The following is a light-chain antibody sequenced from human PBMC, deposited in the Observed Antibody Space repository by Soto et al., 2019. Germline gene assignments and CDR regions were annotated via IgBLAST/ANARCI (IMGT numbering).Light chain of an antibody. CDR3: AAWDVSLNVVV. V-gene: IGLV1-47*01. Sequence: QSVLTQPPSASGTPGQRVTFSCSGSSSNIGSNYVFWYQHLPGTAPKLLIYRNNQRPSGVPDRISGSKSGTSASLAISGLQSGDEADYYCAAWDVSLNVVVFGGGTKLTVL. CDR1: SSNIGSNY. CDR2: RNN. J-gene: IGLJ2*01.